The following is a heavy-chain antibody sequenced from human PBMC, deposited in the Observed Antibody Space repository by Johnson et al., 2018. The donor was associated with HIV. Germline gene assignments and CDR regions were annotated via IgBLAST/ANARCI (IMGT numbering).Heavy chain of an antibody. CDR1: GFTFRSYE. CDR3: AKAIGDAFDI. D-gene: IGHD2/OR15-2a*01. Sequence: VQLVESGGGLVQPGGSLRLSCAAFGFTFRSYEMNWVRQAPGKGLEWVSYISSSGSTIYYADSVKGRFTISRDNSKNTLYLQMNSLRAEDTAVYYCAKAIGDAFDIWGQGTMVTVSS. CDR2: ISSSGSTI. V-gene: IGHV3-48*03. J-gene: IGHJ3*02.